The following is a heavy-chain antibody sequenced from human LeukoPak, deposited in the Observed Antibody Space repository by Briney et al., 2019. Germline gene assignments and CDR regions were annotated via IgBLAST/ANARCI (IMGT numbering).Heavy chain of an antibody. Sequence: LGASVKVSCKASGYTFTSYGISWVRQAPGQGLEWMGWISAYNGNTNYAQKLQGRVTMTTDTSTSTAYMELRSLRSDDTAVYYCARESAFGGVIRWDYWGQGTLVTVSS. CDR3: ARESAFGGVIRWDY. J-gene: IGHJ4*02. D-gene: IGHD3-16*01. CDR1: GYTFTSYG. V-gene: IGHV1-18*01. CDR2: ISAYNGNT.